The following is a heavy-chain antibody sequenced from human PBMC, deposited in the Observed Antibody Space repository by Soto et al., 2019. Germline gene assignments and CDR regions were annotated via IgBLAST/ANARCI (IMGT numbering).Heavy chain of an antibody. CDR3: ARDGVGHTTFFCYFDY. J-gene: IGHJ4*02. CDR2: IRYDGSNI. D-gene: IGHD1-26*01. Sequence: QVQLVESGGGVVQPGRSLRLSCAASGFTFSGLGMHWVRQAPGKGLEWVAVIRYDGSNIYYADAVKGRFTISRDNSKDMLYLQMNSLRADDTAVYYCARDGVGHTTFFCYFDYWGQGTLVTVSS. CDR1: GFTFSGLG. V-gene: IGHV3-33*01.